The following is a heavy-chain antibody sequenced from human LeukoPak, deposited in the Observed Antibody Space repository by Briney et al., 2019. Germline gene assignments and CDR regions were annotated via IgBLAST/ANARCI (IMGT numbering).Heavy chain of an antibody. CDR3: AKDEATSGGGLAS. V-gene: IGHV3-53*01. D-gene: IGHD3-16*01. J-gene: IGHJ1*01. CDR2: MYTGGTT. CDR1: GFSVSGTH. Sequence: PRGSLRLSCAASGFSVSGTHMTWVRQAPGKGLEWVSAMYTGGTTYYADSVSGRFTIFRDNAKNTLYLQMNSLRPEDTAVYYCAKDEATSGGGLASWGQGTLVIVSS.